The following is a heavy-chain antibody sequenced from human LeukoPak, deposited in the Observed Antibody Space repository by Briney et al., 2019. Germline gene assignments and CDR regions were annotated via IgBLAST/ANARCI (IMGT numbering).Heavy chain of an antibody. CDR3: ARPRSQQLVQGDAFDI. J-gene: IGHJ3*02. CDR1: GGSFSGYY. CDR2: INHSGST. D-gene: IGHD6-13*01. V-gene: IGHV4-34*01. Sequence: SETLSLTCAVYGGSFSGYYWTWIRQPPGKGLEWIGEINHSGSTNYKASLESRVTISQDTSKNQFSLKLNSVTAADTAVYYCARPRSQQLVQGDAFDIWGQGTMVTVSS.